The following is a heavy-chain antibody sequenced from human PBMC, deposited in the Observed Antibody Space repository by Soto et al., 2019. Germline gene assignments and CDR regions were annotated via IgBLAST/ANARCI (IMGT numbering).Heavy chain of an antibody. Sequence: GGSLRLSCAASGFTFSSYAMHWVRQAPGKGLEWVAVISYDGSNKYYADSVKGRFTISRDNSKNTLYLQMNSLRAEDTAVYYCARGPYGDYDFDYWGQGTLVTVSS. D-gene: IGHD4-17*01. CDR1: GFTFSSYA. CDR3: ARGPYGDYDFDY. V-gene: IGHV3-30-3*01. J-gene: IGHJ4*02. CDR2: ISYDGSNK.